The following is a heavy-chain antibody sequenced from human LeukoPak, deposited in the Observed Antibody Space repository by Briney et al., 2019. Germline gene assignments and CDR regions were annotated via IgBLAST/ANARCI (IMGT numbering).Heavy chain of an antibody. CDR2: ISYDGGNK. Sequence: GGSLRLSCAASGFTFSSYAIHWVRQAPGKGLEWVAVISYDGGNKCYADSVKGRFTISRDNSKNTLYLQMNSLRAEDTAVYYCARDPGSGYDSSGYYYRWFDPWGQGTLVTVSS. J-gene: IGHJ5*02. CDR1: GFTFSSYA. V-gene: IGHV3-30-3*01. D-gene: IGHD3-22*01. CDR3: ARDPGSGYDSSGYYYRWFDP.